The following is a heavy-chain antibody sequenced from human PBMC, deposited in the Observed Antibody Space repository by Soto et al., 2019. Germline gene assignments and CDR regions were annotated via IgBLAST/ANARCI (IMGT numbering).Heavy chain of an antibody. J-gene: IGHJ5*02. Sequence: QVQLVQSGAEVKTPGSSVEVSCKASGGIFSSFSITWVRQVPGHGLEWMGGIIPMTGTPNYAEKFQGRLTLTADASTRTAYLVLSSLKSEDTAVYYCARGPILPGATSWRDPWGQGTVLIVSS. CDR1: GGIFSSFS. D-gene: IGHD2-2*01. CDR3: ARGPILPGATSWRDP. CDR2: IIPMTGTP. V-gene: IGHV1-69*01.